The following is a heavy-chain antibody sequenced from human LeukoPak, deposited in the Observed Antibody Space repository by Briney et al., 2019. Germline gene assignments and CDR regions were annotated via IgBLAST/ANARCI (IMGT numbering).Heavy chain of an antibody. Sequence: GASVKVSCKASGCTFPSHGISWVRQAPGHGLEWVGWISAYNGNTDYAQKVQGRVTMTTDTSTSTAYMELRSLRSDDMAVYYCARDQGSKGFDCWGQGTLVTVSS. CDR1: GCTFPSHG. J-gene: IGHJ4*02. CDR2: ISAYNGNT. CDR3: ARDQGSKGFDC. V-gene: IGHV1-18*03.